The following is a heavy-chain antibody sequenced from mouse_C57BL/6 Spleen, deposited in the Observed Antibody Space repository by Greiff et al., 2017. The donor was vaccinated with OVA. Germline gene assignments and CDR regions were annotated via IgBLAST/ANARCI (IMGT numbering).Heavy chain of an antibody. V-gene: IGHV1-80*01. D-gene: IGHD2-1*01. Sequence: VQLKESGAELVKPGASVKISCKASGYAFSSYWMNWVKQRPGKGLEWIGQIYPGDGDTNYNGKFKGKATLTADKSSSTAYMQLSSLTSEDSAVYFCARRGIYYGNPYAMDYWGQGTSVTVSS. CDR2: IYPGDGDT. J-gene: IGHJ4*01. CDR3: ARRGIYYGNPYAMDY. CDR1: GYAFSSYW.